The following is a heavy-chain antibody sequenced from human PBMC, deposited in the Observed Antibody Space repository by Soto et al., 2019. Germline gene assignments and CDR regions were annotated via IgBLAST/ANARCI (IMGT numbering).Heavy chain of an antibody. D-gene: IGHD3-10*01. CDR2: ISYDGSNK. CDR3: AKGRRFGELLDAFDI. CDR1: GFTFSSYG. J-gene: IGHJ3*02. Sequence: SLRLSCAASGFTFSSYGMHWVRQAPGKGLEWVAVISYDGSNKYYADSVKGRFTISRDNSKNTLYLQMNSLRAEDTAVYYCAKGRRFGELLDAFDIWGQGTMVTVSS. V-gene: IGHV3-30*18.